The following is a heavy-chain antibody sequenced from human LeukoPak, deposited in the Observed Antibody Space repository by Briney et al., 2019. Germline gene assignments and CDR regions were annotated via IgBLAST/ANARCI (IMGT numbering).Heavy chain of an antibody. Sequence: SETLSLTCTVSGGSISSYYWSWLRQPPGKGLEWIGYIYYSGSTNYNPSLKSRVTISVDTSKNQFSLKLSSVTAADTAVYYCARFRSDSSGYTFDYWGQGTLVTVSS. CDR3: ARFRSDSSGYTFDY. V-gene: IGHV4-59*08. CDR2: IYYSGST. CDR1: GGSISSYY. D-gene: IGHD3-22*01. J-gene: IGHJ4*02.